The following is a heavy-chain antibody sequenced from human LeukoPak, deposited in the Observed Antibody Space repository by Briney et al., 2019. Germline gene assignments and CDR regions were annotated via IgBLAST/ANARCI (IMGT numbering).Heavy chain of an antibody. J-gene: IGHJ4*02. D-gene: IGHD5-18*01. Sequence: PSETLSLTCTVSGGSISSGGYYWSWIRQHPGKGLEWIGYTYYSGSTYYNPSLKSRVTISVDTSKNQFSLKLSSMTAADTAVYYCARAGYSYGRVYFDYWGQGTLVTVSS. V-gene: IGHV4-31*03. CDR3: ARAGYSYGRVYFDY. CDR2: TYYSGST. CDR1: GGSISSGGYY.